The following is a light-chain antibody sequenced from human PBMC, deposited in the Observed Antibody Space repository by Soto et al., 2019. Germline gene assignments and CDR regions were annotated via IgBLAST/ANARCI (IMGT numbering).Light chain of an antibody. Sequence: EIGLTKSPATLSLSPGERATLSCRASQSVRDRYLAWYQQKPGQAPSLLIYDTSTRATGVPDRFSGSGSGTDFALTISRVEPEDFAIYFCQQYGSSPGTFGQGTKVDI. CDR1: QSVRDRY. CDR3: QQYGSSPGT. V-gene: IGKV3-20*01. CDR2: DTS. J-gene: IGKJ1*01.